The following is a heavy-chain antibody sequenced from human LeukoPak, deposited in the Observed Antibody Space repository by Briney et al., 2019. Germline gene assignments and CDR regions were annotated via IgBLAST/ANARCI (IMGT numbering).Heavy chain of an antibody. CDR3: AREDILTGYSESQHDAFDI. Sequence: PGGSLRLSCAASGFTFSSYSMNWVRQAPGKGLEWVSSISSSSSYIYYADSVEGRFTISRDNAKNSLYLQMNSLRAEDTAVYYCAREDILTGYSESQHDAFDIWGQGTMVTVSS. V-gene: IGHV3-21*01. J-gene: IGHJ3*02. CDR2: ISSSSSYI. CDR1: GFTFSSYS. D-gene: IGHD3-9*01.